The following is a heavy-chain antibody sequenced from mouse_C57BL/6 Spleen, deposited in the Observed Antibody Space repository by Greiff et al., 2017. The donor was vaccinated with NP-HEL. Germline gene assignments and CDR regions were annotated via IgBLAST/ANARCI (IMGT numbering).Heavy chain of an antibody. CDR1: GYTFTDYY. Sequence: EVQLQQSGPVLVKPGASVKMSCKASGYTFTDYYMNWVKQSHGKSLEWIGVINPYNGGTSYNQKFKGKATLTVDKSSSTAYMELNSLTSEDSAVYYCSIYGNSAWFAYWGQGTLVTVSA. D-gene: IGHD2-1*01. CDR2: INPYNGGT. CDR3: SIYGNSAWFAY. J-gene: IGHJ3*01. V-gene: IGHV1-19*01.